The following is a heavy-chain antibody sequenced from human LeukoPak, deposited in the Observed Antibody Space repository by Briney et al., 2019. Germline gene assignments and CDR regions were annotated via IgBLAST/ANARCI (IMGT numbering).Heavy chain of an antibody. CDR3: AKDWSIVLGSYYIPNWFDP. Sequence: SGGSLRLSCAASGFTFSSYGMSWVRQAPGKGLEWVSAISGSGGSTYYADSVKGRFTISRDNSKNTLYLQMNSLRAEDTAVYYCAKDWSIVLGSYYIPNWFDPWGQGTLVTVSS. CDR2: ISGSGGST. V-gene: IGHV3-23*01. J-gene: IGHJ5*02. D-gene: IGHD3-10*01. CDR1: GFTFSSYG.